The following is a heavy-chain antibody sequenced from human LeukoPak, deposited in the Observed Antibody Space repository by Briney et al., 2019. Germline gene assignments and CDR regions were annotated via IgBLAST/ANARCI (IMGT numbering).Heavy chain of an antibody. CDR1: GGSISSNNYY. CDR2: IHYSGSI. V-gene: IGHV4-39*01. J-gene: IGHJ5*02. CDR3: ATSDTVSSYNWFDP. D-gene: IGHD5/OR15-5a*01. Sequence: PSETLSLTCTASGGSISSNNYYWGWIRRPPGKGLEWIENIHYSGSIYYHQSLKSRVTISVDTSKNQISLNQISLTAVDTAVYYCATSDTVSSYNWFDPWGQGTLVTVSS.